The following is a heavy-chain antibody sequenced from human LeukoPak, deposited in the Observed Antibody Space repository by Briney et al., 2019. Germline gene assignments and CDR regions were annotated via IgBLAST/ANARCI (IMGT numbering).Heavy chain of an antibody. CDR1: GFTFSSYS. Sequence: GGSLRLSCVVSGFTFSSYSMNWVRQAPGKGLEWVSSISSSNNYIYYADSVKGRFNIARDNAKNSLYLQMNSLRAEDTAVYYCASYCSSTSWPVWGFDNWGQGTLVTVSS. J-gene: IGHJ4*01. V-gene: IGHV3-21*01. CDR3: ASYCSSTSWPVWGFDN. D-gene: IGHD2-2*01. CDR2: ISSSNNYI.